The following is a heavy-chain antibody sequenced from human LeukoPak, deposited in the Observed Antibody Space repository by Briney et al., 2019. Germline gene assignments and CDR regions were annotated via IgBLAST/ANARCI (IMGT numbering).Heavy chain of an antibody. D-gene: IGHD6-19*01. CDR1: GYSISSGYY. CDR2: IYHSGST. Sequence: PSETLSLTCAVSGYSISSGYYWGWIRQPPGKGLEWIGSIYHSGSTYYNPSLKSRVTISVDTSKNQFSLKLSSVTAADTAVYYCARGAQYSRGWYNYWGQGTLVTVSS. CDR3: ARGAQYSRGWYNY. J-gene: IGHJ4*02. V-gene: IGHV4-38-2*01.